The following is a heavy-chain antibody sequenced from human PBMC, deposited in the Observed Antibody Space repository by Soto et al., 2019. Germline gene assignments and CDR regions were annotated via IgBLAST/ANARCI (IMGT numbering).Heavy chain of an antibody. CDR3: AHRVLRTVFGLVTTTAIYFDF. V-gene: IGHV2-5*02. CDR1: GFSLTTSGVG. CDR2: IYWDDDK. Sequence: QITLNESGPTVVRPTETLTLTCRFSGFSLTTSGVGVGWIRQSPGKAPEWLALIYWDDDKRYSGSMKSRLTITKATSKNQVVLTVSDLDPTDTATYYCAHRVLRTVFGLVTTTAIYFDFWGQGTPVAVSS. J-gene: IGHJ4*02. D-gene: IGHD3-3*01.